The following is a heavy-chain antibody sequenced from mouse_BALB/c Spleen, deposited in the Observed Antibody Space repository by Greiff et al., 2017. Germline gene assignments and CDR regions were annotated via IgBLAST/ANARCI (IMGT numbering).Heavy chain of an antibody. CDR1: GFNIKDTY. CDR3: APLANWDEDY. Sequence: VHVKQSGAELVKPGASVKLSCTASGFNIKDTYMHWVKQRPEQGLEWIGRIDPANGNTKYDPKFQGKATITADTSSNTAYLQLSSLTSEDTAVYYCAPLANWDEDYWGQGTTLTVSS. J-gene: IGHJ2*01. V-gene: IGHV14-3*02. D-gene: IGHD4-1*01. CDR2: IDPANGNT.